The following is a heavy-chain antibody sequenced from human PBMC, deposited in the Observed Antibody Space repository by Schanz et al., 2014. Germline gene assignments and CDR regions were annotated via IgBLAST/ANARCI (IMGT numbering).Heavy chain of an antibody. Sequence: EVHLLESGGGLVPPGGSLRLSCAASGFNFSDYAMCWVRQAPGKGLEWVSAISGGGGTTYYTDSVKGRFTISRDNSKNTLYLQMNSLRAEDTAVYYCAKGRFGELSAFDIWGQGTMVNVSS. CDR1: GFNFSDYA. CDR2: ISGGGGTT. CDR3: AKGRFGELSAFDI. V-gene: IGHV3-23*01. J-gene: IGHJ3*02. D-gene: IGHD3-10*01.